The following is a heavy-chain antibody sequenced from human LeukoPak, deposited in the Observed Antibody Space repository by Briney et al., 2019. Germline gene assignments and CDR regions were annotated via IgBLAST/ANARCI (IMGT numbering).Heavy chain of an antibody. V-gene: IGHV1-69*04. D-gene: IGHD3-10*01. CDR1: GGTFSSYA. CDR2: IVPILGIA. CDR3: ARELEAGPGSWRYGMDV. J-gene: IGHJ6*02. Sequence: GASVKVSCKASGGTFSSYAISWVRQAPGQGLEWMGRIVPILGIANYAQKFQGRVTITADKSTSTAFMELSSLRSEDTAVYYCARELEAGPGSWRYGMDVWGQGTTVTVSS.